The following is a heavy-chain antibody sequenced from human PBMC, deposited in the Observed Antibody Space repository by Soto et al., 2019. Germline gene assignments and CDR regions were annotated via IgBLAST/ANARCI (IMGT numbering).Heavy chain of an antibody. V-gene: IGHV1-18*01. D-gene: IGHD6-13*01. CDR1: GYTFTSYG. CDR3: ARDASIIAAAGTIYYYYGMDV. CDR2: ISAYNGNT. J-gene: IGHJ6*02. Sequence: QVQLVQSGAEVKKPGASVKVSCKASGYTFTSYGISWARQAPGQGLEWMGWISAYNGNTNYAQKLQGRVTITTDTSTSTAYMELRSLRSDDTAVYYCARDASIIAAAGTIYYYYGMDVWGQGTTVTVSS.